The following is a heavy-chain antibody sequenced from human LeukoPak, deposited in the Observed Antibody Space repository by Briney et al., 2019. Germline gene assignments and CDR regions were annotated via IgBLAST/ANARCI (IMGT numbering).Heavy chain of an antibody. CDR2: IYYSGST. D-gene: IGHD2-2*01. CDR1: GGSISSGDYY. J-gene: IGHJ4*02. V-gene: IGHV4-30-4*08. Sequence: PSETLSLTCTVSGGSISSGDYYWSWIRRPPGKGLAWIGYIYYSGSTYYNPSLKSRVTISVDTSKNQFSLKLSSVTAADMAVYYCARVYIVVVPAASQYFDYWGQGTLATVSS. CDR3: ARVYIVVVPAASQYFDY.